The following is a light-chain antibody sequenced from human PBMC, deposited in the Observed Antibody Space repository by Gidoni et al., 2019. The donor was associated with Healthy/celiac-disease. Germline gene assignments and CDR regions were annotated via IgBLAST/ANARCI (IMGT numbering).Light chain of an antibody. Sequence: SYELTQPPSVSVSPGQTASITCSGDKLGDKYACWYQQKPGQSPVLVSYHDSKRPAGIPERFSGSNSGNTATLTISGTQAMDEADYYCQAWDSSTGVVFGGGTKLTVL. V-gene: IGLV3-1*01. CDR1: KLGDKY. CDR3: QAWDSSTGVV. CDR2: HDS. J-gene: IGLJ2*01.